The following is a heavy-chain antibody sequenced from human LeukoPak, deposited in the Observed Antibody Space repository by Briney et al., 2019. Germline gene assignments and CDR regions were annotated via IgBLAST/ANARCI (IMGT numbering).Heavy chain of an antibody. J-gene: IGHJ4*02. CDR3: AKDKRQWSFDY. Sequence: GGSLRLSCAASGFTFSSYAMSWVRQAPGKGLEWGSAISGSGGSTYYADSVKARFTISRDNSKNTLYLQMNSLRAEDTAVYYCAKDKRQWSFDYWGQGTLVTVSS. D-gene: IGHD6-19*01. CDR1: GFTFSSYA. CDR2: ISGSGGST. V-gene: IGHV3-23*01.